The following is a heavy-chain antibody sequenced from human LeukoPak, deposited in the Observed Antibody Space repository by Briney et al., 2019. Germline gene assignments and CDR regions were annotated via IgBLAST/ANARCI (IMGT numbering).Heavy chain of an antibody. CDR2: IYTSGST. CDR1: GGSISSYF. CDR3: ARDQPYYYYYYYMDV. V-gene: IGHV4-4*07. Sequence: SETLSLTCTVSGGSISSYFWSWIRQPAGKGLEWIGRIYTSGSTDYNPSLKSRVTMSVDTSKNQFSLKLTSVTAADTAVYYCARDQPYYYYYYYMDVWGKGTTVTVSS. D-gene: IGHD2-2*01. J-gene: IGHJ6*03.